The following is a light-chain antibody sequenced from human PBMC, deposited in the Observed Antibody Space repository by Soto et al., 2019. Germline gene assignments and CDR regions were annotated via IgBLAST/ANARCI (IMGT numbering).Light chain of an antibody. V-gene: IGKV3-20*01. CDR3: QQYGSSPT. J-gene: IGKJ4*01. Sequence: ELVLTQSPGTLSLSPGERTTLSCRASQSVSSSYLAWYQQKPGQAPRLLIYGASSRATGIPDRFSGSGSGTDFTLTISRLEPGDFSVYYCQQYGSSPTFGVGTKVESK. CDR2: GAS. CDR1: QSVSSSY.